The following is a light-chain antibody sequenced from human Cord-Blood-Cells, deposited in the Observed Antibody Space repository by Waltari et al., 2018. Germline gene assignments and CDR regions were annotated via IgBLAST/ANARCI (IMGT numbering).Light chain of an antibody. CDR3: QQSYSTPPA. V-gene: IGKV1-39*01. J-gene: IGKJ1*01. CDR1: QSIISY. CDR2: AAS. Sequence: DIQMTQSPSSLSASVVYRVTITCRASQSIISYLNWYQQKPGNDPKSLIYAASSLQSVVPSRFSSSGSGTDLTLTIISLQPADFVTYYCQQSYSTPPAFGQGTKVEIK.